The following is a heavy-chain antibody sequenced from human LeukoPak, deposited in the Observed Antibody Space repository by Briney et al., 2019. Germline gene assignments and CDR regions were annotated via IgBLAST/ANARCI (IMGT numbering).Heavy chain of an antibody. CDR1: GFTFSSYS. Sequence: GGSLRLSCAASGFTFSSYSMHWVRQAPGKGLEWVAVISYDGSNKYYADSVKGRFTISRDNSKNTLYLQMNSLRAEDTAVYYCATDLGGGSWYGYYFDYWGQGTLVTVSS. D-gene: IGHD2-15*01. J-gene: IGHJ4*02. CDR3: ATDLGGGSWYGYYFDY. CDR2: ISYDGSNK. V-gene: IGHV3-30*03.